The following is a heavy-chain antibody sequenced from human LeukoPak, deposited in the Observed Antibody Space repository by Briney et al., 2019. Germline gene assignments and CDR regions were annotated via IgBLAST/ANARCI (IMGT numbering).Heavy chain of an antibody. V-gene: IGHV3-20*04. D-gene: IGHD3-10*01. Sequence: GGSLRLSCTASGFTFGDYAMSWVRQAPGKGLEWVSGINWNGGSTDYADSVKGRFTISRDNAKNSLYLQMNSLRAEDTAFYYCARGHGSGRYYYYYYMDVWGKGTTVTVSS. J-gene: IGHJ6*03. CDR1: GFTFGDYA. CDR2: INWNGGST. CDR3: ARGHGSGRYYYYYYMDV.